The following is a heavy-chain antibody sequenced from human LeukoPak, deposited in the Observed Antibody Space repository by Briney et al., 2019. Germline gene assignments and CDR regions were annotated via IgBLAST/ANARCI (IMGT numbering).Heavy chain of an antibody. D-gene: IGHD4-17*01. Sequence: ASVKVSCKASGYTFTSYAMHWVRQAPGQRLEWMGWINAGNGNTKYSQKFQGRVTITRDTSASTAYMELSSLRSGDTAVYYCASSLKGGRRTVTTIGYWGQGTLVTVSS. CDR1: GYTFTSYA. V-gene: IGHV1-3*01. J-gene: IGHJ4*02. CDR2: INAGNGNT. CDR3: ASSLKGGRRTVTTIGY.